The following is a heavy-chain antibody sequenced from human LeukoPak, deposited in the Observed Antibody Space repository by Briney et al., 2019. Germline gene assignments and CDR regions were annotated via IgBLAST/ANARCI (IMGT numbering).Heavy chain of an antibody. J-gene: IGHJ4*02. D-gene: IGHD6-19*01. CDR1: GGXISSYY. CDR3: ARHAPYSSGWYNADYFDY. CDR2: IYYSGST. Sequence: LXLTXXVSGGXISSYYWSWIRQPPGKGLEWIGYIYYSGSTNYNPSLKSRVIISVDTSKNQFSLKLSSVTAADTAVYYCARHAPYSSGWYNADYFDYWGQGALVTVSS. V-gene: IGHV4-59*08.